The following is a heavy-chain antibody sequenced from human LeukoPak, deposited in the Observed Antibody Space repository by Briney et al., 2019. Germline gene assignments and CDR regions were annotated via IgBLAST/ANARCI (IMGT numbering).Heavy chain of an antibody. CDR2: ISYDGSNK. V-gene: IGHV3-30*04. Sequence: GGSLRLSCAASGLTFSSYAMHWVRQAPGKGLEWVAVISYDGSNKYYADSVKGRFTISRDNSKNTLYLQMNSLRAEDTAVYYCARSRRRVAAALTGFDYWGQGTLVTVSS. CDR3: ARSRRRVAAALTGFDY. D-gene: IGHD6-13*01. J-gene: IGHJ4*02. CDR1: GLTFSSYA.